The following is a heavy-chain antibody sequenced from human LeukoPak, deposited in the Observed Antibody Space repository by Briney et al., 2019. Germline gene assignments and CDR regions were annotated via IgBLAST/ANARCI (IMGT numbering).Heavy chain of an antibody. CDR1: GFTFSSYS. Sequence: GGSLRLSCAASGFTFSSYSMNWVRQAPGKGLEWVSSISSSSSYIYYADSVKGRFTISRDNAKSSLYLQMNSLRAEDTAVYYCARRLGDYDFWSGYPKKSDYWGQGTLVTVSS. D-gene: IGHD3-3*01. CDR2: ISSSSSYI. CDR3: ARRLGDYDFWSGYPKKSDY. J-gene: IGHJ4*02. V-gene: IGHV3-21*01.